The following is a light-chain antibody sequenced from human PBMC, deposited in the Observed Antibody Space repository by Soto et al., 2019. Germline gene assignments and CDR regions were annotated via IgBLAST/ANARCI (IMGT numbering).Light chain of an antibody. J-gene: IGKJ2*01. V-gene: IGKV4-1*01. CDR2: WAS. CDR3: QQYYSMPPA. CDR1: QSVLYSSNNKNY. Sequence: DIVMTQSPDSLAVSLGERATINCKSSQSVLYSSNNKNYLAWYQQKPGQPPKLLINWASTRESGVPDRFSGSGSGTDFTLTISSLQAEDVAVYYCQQYYSMPPAFGQGTKLEIK.